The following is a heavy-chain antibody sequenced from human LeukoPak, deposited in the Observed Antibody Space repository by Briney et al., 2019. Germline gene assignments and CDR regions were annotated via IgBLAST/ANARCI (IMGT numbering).Heavy chain of an antibody. CDR3: ARDSHWFDP. CDR2: INQDGSEK. J-gene: IGHJ5*02. Sequence: GGSLRLSCAASGFTFSSSWMSWVRQAPGKGLEWVANINQDGSEKYYVDSVKGRFTISRDNAKNSLYLQMNSLRAEDTAVYYCARDSHWFDPWGQGTLVTVSS. V-gene: IGHV3-7*01. CDR1: GFTFSSSW.